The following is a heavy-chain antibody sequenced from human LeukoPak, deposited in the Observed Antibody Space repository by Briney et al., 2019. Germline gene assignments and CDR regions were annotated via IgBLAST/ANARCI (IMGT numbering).Heavy chain of an antibody. CDR3: ARHWQQLVCGDYMDV. V-gene: IGHV4-38-2*01. CDR1: GYSISSGYY. Sequence: SETLSLTCAVSGYSISSGYYWGWIRQPPGKGLEWIGSIYHSGSTYYNPSLKSRVTISVDTSKNQFSLKLSSVTAADTAVYYCARHWQQLVCGDYMDVWGKGTTVTVSS. J-gene: IGHJ6*03. D-gene: IGHD6-13*01. CDR2: IYHSGST.